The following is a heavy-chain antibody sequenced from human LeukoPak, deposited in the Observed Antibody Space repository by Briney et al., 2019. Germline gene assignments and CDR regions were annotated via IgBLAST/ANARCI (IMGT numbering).Heavy chain of an antibody. Sequence: GRSLRLSCAASGFTFSSYGMHWVRQAPGKGLEWVAVIWYDGNNKYYADFVKGRFTISRDNSKNTLYLQMNSLRAEDTAVYNCARDRGSREDGMDVWGQGTTVTISS. V-gene: IGHV3-33*01. CDR1: GFTFSSYG. J-gene: IGHJ6*02. CDR3: ARDRGSREDGMDV. D-gene: IGHD1-26*01. CDR2: IWYDGNNK.